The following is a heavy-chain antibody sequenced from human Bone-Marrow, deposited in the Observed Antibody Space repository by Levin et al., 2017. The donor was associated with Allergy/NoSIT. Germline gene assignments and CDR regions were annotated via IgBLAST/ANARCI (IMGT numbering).Heavy chain of an antibody. CDR1: GLSFSRYW. CDR2: IIGDEKSA. Sequence: LSLTCAASGLSFSRYWMHWVRQVPGKELVWVSRIIGDEKSATYADSVRGRFTISRDNAKNTLYLQMNSLRAEDTAVYYCATGEAFSGSYDYWGQGTLVTVSS. V-gene: IGHV3-74*03. CDR3: ATGEAFSGSYDY. D-gene: IGHD1-26*01. J-gene: IGHJ4*02.